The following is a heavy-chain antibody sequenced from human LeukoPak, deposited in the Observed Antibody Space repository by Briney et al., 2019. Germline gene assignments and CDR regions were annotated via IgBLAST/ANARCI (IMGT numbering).Heavy chain of an antibody. CDR3: AKDIGRGSSGYYDAFDI. CDR2: ISWNSGRI. Sequence: GGSLRLSCAASGFTFDDYAMHWVRQAPGKGLEWVSGISWNSGRIGYADSVKGRFTISRDNAKNSLYLQMNSLRAEDTALYYCAKDIGRGSSGYYDAFDIWDQGTMVTVSS. CDR1: GFTFDDYA. J-gene: IGHJ3*02. D-gene: IGHD3-22*01. V-gene: IGHV3-9*01.